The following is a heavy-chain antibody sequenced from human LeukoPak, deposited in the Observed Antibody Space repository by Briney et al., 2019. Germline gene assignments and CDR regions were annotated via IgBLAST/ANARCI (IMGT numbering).Heavy chain of an antibody. V-gene: IGHV3-30*18. J-gene: IGHJ6*02. D-gene: IGHD1-26*01. CDR1: GFTFSSYG. Sequence: PGGSLRLSCAASGFTFSSYGMHWVRQAPGKGLEWVAVISYDGSNKYYADSVKGRFTIARDNSKNTLYLQMNSLRAEDTAVCYCAKAPLLYGMDVWGQGTTVTVSS. CDR2: ISYDGSNK. CDR3: AKAPLLYGMDV.